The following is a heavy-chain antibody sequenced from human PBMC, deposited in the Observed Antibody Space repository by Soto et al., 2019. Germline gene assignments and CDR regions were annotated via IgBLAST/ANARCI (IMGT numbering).Heavy chain of an antibody. CDR2: ISGSGGST. V-gene: IGHV3-23*01. D-gene: IGHD6-6*01. Sequence: GGSLRLSCAASGFTFSSYAMSWVRQAPGKGLEWVSAISGSGGSTYYADSVKGGFTISRDNSKNTLYLQMNSLGAEDTAVYYCAKAVPPSIAAVGYFDYWGQGTLVTVSS. CDR1: GFTFSSYA. J-gene: IGHJ4*02. CDR3: AKAVPPSIAAVGYFDY.